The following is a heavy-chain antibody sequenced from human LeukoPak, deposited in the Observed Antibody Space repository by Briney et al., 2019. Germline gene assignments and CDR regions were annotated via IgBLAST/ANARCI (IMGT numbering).Heavy chain of an antibody. CDR2: IYYSGST. D-gene: IGHD3-3*01. CDR1: GGSISSTTYH. V-gene: IGHV4-39*01. CDR3: ARLGYDFWSGYYTSYYYYYMDV. Sequence: PSETLSLTCTVSGGSISSTTYHWGWIRQPPGKGLEWIGSIYYSGSTYYNPSLKSRVTISVDTSKNQFSLKLSSVTAADTAVYYCARLGYDFWSGYYTSYYYYYMDVWGKGTTVTVSS. J-gene: IGHJ6*03.